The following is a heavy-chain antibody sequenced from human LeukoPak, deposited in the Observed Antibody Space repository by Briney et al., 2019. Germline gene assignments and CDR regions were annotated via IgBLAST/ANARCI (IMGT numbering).Heavy chain of an antibody. CDR3: ARGGNRFGGFYFDY. J-gene: IGHJ4*02. Sequence: SETLSLTCTVSGGSISSHYWSWIRQPPGKGLEWIAYLFDSVNTKDNPSLQSRLTLSADTSKNQFSLRLSSVTAADTAMYYCARGGNRFGGFYFDYWGQGIQVIVSS. V-gene: IGHV4-59*11. D-gene: IGHD3-10*01. CDR1: GGSISSHY. CDR2: LFDSVNT.